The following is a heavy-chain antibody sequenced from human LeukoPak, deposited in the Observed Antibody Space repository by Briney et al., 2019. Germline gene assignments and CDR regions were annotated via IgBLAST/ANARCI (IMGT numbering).Heavy chain of an antibody. CDR2: IYYSGST. CDR1: GGSISSYY. D-gene: IGHD6-6*01. V-gene: IGHV4-59*01. CDR3: ARAPREYSSSAREVWFDP. Sequence: SETLSLTCTVSGGSISSYYWGWIRQPPGKGLEWIGYIYYSGSTNYNPSLKSRVTISVDTSKNQFSLKLSSVTAADTAVYYCARAPREYSSSAREVWFDPWGQGTLVTVSS. J-gene: IGHJ5*02.